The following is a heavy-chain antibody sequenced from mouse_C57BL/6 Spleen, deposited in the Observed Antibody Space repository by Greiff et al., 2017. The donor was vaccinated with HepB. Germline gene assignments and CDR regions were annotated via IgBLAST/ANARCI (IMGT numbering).Heavy chain of an antibody. Sequence: QVQLKQPGAELVRPGTSVKLSCKASGYTFTSYWMHWVKQRPGQGLEWIGVIDPSDSYTNYNQKFKGKATLTVDTSSSTAYMQLSSLTSEDSAVYYCANYYGSSYGYFDYWGQGTTLTVSS. CDR2: IDPSDSYT. V-gene: IGHV1-59*01. CDR1: GYTFTSYW. D-gene: IGHD1-1*01. J-gene: IGHJ2*01. CDR3: ANYYGSSYGYFDY.